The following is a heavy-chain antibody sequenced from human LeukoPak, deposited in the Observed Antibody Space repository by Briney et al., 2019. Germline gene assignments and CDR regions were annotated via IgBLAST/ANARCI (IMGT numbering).Heavy chain of an antibody. CDR1: GGSISSYH. J-gene: IGHJ3*02. V-gene: IGHV4-59*01. Sequence: SETLSLTCTVSGGSISSYHWSWIRQPPGKGLQWIGFIYSSGSTNYNPALKSRVTISLDTSKNQFSLRVSSVTSADTAVYYCARGNSGYDYAFDIWGQGTMVTVSS. CDR2: IYSSGST. CDR3: ARGNSGYDYAFDI. D-gene: IGHD5-12*01.